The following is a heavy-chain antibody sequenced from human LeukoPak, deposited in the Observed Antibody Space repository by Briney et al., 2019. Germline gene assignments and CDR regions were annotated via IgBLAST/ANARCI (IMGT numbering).Heavy chain of an antibody. CDR1: GYSFSSDC. CDR2: IYHDNSDT. D-gene: IGHD3-10*01. CDR3: ARQHYYNKSGFDS. V-gene: IGHV5-51*01. J-gene: IGHJ4*02. Sequence: VESPDTHSSSSGYSFSSDCICWWRQLPRKDLDWMGIIYHDNSDTKYNPSFQGQVSLSPNKSTSTAYLKWGSLKASDTAIYYCARQHYYNKSGFDSWGQGTPVTVS.